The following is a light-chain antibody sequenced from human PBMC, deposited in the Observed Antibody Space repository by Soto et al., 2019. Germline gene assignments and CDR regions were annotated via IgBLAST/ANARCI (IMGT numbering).Light chain of an antibody. CDR2: AAS. CDR1: QRFASSY. CDR3: QQYGSSPPYT. J-gene: IGKJ2*01. V-gene: IGKV3-20*01. Sequence: DMVLTQSPGTLSLSPGERATLSCRASQRFASSYLGWYQQKPGQPPRLLLYAASNRATGIPDRFSGSGSGTDFTLTISRLEPEDSAVYYCQQYGSSPPYTFGQGTKVEI.